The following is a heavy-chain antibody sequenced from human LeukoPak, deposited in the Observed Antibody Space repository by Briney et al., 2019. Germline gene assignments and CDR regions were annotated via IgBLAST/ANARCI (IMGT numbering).Heavy chain of an antibody. CDR2: ISYSGST. CDR3: ARARRQWLAGTTIRGDNPPYYFDY. D-gene: IGHD6-19*01. V-gene: IGHV4-39*07. Sequence: SETLSLTCTVSGGSIRSSSYIWDWIRQPPGKGLKWIGRISYSGSTYYNPSLKSRVTISVDTSKNQFSLKLSSVTAADTAVYYCARARRQWLAGTTIRGDNPPYYFDYWGQGTLVTVSS. J-gene: IGHJ4*02. CDR1: GGSIRSSSYI.